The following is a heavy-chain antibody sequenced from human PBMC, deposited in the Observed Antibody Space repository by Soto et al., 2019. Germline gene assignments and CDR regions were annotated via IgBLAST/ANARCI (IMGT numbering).Heavy chain of an antibody. CDR3: ARDRAMAVGYYYYCGMDV. CDR1: GVSINSGDYY. D-gene: IGHD5-18*01. J-gene: IGHJ6*02. Sequence: SETLSLTCTVSGVSINSGDYYWSWIRQPPGKGPQWIGYMYYTGSTYCNPSLESRVTMSVATSKKQFSLKLSSVTAADTAVYYCARDRAMAVGYYYYCGMDVWGQGTTVTVSS. V-gene: IGHV4-30-4*01. CDR2: MYYTGST.